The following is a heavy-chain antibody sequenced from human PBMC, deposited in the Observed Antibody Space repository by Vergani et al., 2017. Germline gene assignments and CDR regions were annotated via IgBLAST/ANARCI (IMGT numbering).Heavy chain of an antibody. V-gene: IGHV1-69*08. CDR3: AKDYDFWSGYFDY. D-gene: IGHD3-3*01. CDR1: GGTFSSYT. Sequence: QVQLVQSGAEVKKPGSSVKVSCKASGGTFSSYTISWVRQAPGQGLEWMGRIIPILGIANYAQKFQGRVTITADKSTSTAYMELNSLRAADTAVYYCAKDYDFWSGYFDYWGQGTLVTVSS. CDR2: IIPILGIA. J-gene: IGHJ4*02.